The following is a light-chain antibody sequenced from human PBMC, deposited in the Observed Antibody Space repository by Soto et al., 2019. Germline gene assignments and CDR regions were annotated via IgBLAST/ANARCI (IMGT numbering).Light chain of an antibody. CDR2: GAS. CDR3: QQYGSSRWT. Sequence: EIVLTQSPGTLSLSPGERATLSCRASQSVSSSYLAWYQQNRGQAPRLLIYGASSRAPGIPDRFGGSGSGTDFTLTISRLEAEDFAMYYCQQYGSSRWTFGQGTKVEIK. J-gene: IGKJ1*01. CDR1: QSVSSSY. V-gene: IGKV3-20*01.